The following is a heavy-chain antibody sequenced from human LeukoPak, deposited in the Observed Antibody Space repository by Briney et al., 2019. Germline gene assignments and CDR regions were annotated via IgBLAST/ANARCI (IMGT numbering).Heavy chain of an antibody. CDR1: GFTFSSYA. CDR2: ISYDGSNK. Sequence: GGSLRLSCAASGFTFSSYAMHWVRQAPGKGLEWVAVISYDGSNKYYADSVKGRFTISRDNSKNTLYLQMNSLGAEDTAVYYCARKACWGQGTLVTVSS. V-gene: IGHV3-30*04. CDR3: ARKAC. J-gene: IGHJ4*02.